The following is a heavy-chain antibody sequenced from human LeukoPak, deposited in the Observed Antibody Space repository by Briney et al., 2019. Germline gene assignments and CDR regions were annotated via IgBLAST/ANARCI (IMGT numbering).Heavy chain of an antibody. J-gene: IGHJ4*02. CDR1: GYSFPNYW. D-gene: IGHD5-24*01. V-gene: IGHV5-51*01. Sequence: GESLKISCKGSGYSFPNYWIGWVRQMPGQGLEWMGIIYPADSDTRYSPSLQGQVTIPADKSINTAYLQWTSLKASDTAMYYCARRKGDGYNSPFDYWGQGTLVAVSS. CDR2: IYPADSDT. CDR3: ARRKGDGYNSPFDY.